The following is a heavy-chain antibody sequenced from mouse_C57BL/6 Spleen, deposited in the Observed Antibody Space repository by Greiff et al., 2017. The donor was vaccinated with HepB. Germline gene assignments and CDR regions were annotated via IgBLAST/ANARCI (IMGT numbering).Heavy chain of an antibody. D-gene: IGHD2-10*01. Sequence: EVKLMESEGGLVQPGSSMKLSCTASGFTFSDYYMAWVRQVPEKGLEWVANINYDGSSTYYLDSLKSRFIISRDNAKNILYLQMSSLKSEDTATYYCARSYSLYFDVWGTGTTVTVSS. CDR3: ARSYSLYFDV. V-gene: IGHV5-16*01. CDR2: INYDGSST. CDR1: GFTFSDYY. J-gene: IGHJ1*03.